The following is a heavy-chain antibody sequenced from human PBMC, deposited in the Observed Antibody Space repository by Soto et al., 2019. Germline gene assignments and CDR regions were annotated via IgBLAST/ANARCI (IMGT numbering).Heavy chain of an antibody. V-gene: IGHV1-8*01. CDR3: ARGGPDLATIGIFEY. CDR1: GYTFTSYD. Sequence: GASVKFSCKASGYTFTSYDINWVRQATGQGLEWMGWMNSNSGNTGYAKKFQGRVTMTRNTCISNAYMELSSLTSEDTAVYYCARGGPDLATIGIFEYGCQGTLVNVSS. CDR2: MNSNSGNT. J-gene: IGHJ4*02.